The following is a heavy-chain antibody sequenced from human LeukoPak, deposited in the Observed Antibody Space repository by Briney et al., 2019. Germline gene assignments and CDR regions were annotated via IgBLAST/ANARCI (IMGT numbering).Heavy chain of an antibody. J-gene: IGHJ4*02. CDR3: ARGTAGYHSSYFDY. CDR1: GFTFDDYA. Sequence: GGSLRLSCAASGFTFDDYAMHWVRQAPGKGLVWVSRINSDGSATAYADSVKGRFTISRDNAENTLYLQMNSLRAEDTAVYYCARGTAGYHSSYFDYWGQGTLVTVSS. D-gene: IGHD3-16*02. CDR2: INSDGSAT. V-gene: IGHV3-74*01.